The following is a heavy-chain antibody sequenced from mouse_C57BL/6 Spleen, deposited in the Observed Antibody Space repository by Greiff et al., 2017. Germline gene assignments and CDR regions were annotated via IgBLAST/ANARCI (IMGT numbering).Heavy chain of an antibody. V-gene: IGHV1-22*01. Sequence: VQLKESGPELVKPGASVKMSCKASGYTFTDYNMHWVKQSHGKSLEWIGYINPNNGGTSYNQKFKGKATLTVNKSSSTAYMELRSLTSEDSAVYYCARTLTPVVAHFDYWGQGTTLTVSS. J-gene: IGHJ2*01. CDR2: INPNNGGT. CDR3: ARTLTPVVAHFDY. D-gene: IGHD1-1*01. CDR1: GYTFTDYN.